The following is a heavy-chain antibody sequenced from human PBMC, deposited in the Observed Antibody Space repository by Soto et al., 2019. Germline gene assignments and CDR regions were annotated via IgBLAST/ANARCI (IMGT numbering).Heavy chain of an antibody. D-gene: IGHD2-8*01. CDR3: ASLISYCTNGVCSYYDYGMDV. Sequence: SVKVSCKASGYTFTSYDINWVRQATGQGLEWMGWMNPNSGNTGYAQKFQGRVTMTRNTSISTAYMELSSLRSEDTAVDDCASLISYCTNGVCSYYDYGMDVWRQ. CDR2: MNPNSGNT. V-gene: IGHV1-8*01. CDR1: GYTFTSYD. J-gene: IGHJ6*02.